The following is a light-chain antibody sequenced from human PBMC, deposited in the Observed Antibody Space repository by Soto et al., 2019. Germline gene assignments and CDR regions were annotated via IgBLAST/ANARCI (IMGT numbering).Light chain of an antibody. Sequence: DIVLTQSPDTLSLSPGERATLSCRASQSVSSSYLAWYQQRPGQAPRLLMYGASSRAAGIPDRFSGRGSGTDFTLTISGLEPEDFAVYYCQQYGSSPLTFGGGTKVDIK. CDR1: QSVSSSY. CDR3: QQYGSSPLT. J-gene: IGKJ4*01. CDR2: GAS. V-gene: IGKV3-20*01.